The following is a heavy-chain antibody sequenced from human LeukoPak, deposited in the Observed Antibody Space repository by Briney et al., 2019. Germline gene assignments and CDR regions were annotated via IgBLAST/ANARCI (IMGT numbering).Heavy chain of an antibody. D-gene: IGHD3-22*01. CDR2: INPSGGST. CDR3: ARVVTDNSAEGNYFDY. J-gene: IGHJ4*02. V-gene: IGHV1-46*01. Sequence: ASVTVSCTASGYTFTNYYMHWVRQAPGQGLEWMGIINPSGGSTSYAQKFQGRVTMTRDTSTSTVYMELSSLRSEDTAVYYCARVVTDNSAEGNYFDYWGQGTLVTVSS. CDR1: GYTFTNYY.